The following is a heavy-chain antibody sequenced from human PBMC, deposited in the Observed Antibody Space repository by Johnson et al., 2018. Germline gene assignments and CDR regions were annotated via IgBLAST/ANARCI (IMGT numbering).Heavy chain of an antibody. CDR1: GGIFSRFT. V-gene: IGHV1-69*01. Sequence: QVQLVESGAEVKKPGSSVKVSCKTSGGIFSRFTISWVRQAPGQGLEWMGGIPPLSRSPSYTQGRVTFSADESTSTAYMELSSLRADDTAVYFCARVRDDRNGNSFYFYYYGLGVWGQGTTVTVSS. J-gene: IGHJ6*02. CDR2: IPPLSRSP. D-gene: IGHD3-22*01. CDR3: ARVRDDRNGNSFYFYYYGLGV.